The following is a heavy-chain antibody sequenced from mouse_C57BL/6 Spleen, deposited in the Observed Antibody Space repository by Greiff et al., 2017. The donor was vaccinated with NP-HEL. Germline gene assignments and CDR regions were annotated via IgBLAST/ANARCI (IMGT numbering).Heavy chain of an antibody. Sequence: EVKLMESGPGLVKPSQSLSLTCSVTGYSITSGYYWNWIRQFPGNKLEWMGYISYDGSNNYNPSLKNRISITRDTSKNQFFLKLNSVTTEDTATYYCARVGLLRERYFDVWGTGTTVTVSS. CDR3: ARVGLLRERYFDV. D-gene: IGHD2-3*01. CDR1: GYSITSGYY. J-gene: IGHJ1*03. V-gene: IGHV3-6*01. CDR2: ISYDGSN.